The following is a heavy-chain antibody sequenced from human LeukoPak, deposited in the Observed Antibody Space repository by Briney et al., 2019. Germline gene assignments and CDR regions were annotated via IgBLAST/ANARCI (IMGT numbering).Heavy chain of an antibody. J-gene: IGHJ4*02. V-gene: IGHV1-18*01. Sequence: ASVKVSCKASGYTFTSYGISWVRQAPGQGLEWMGWISAYNGNTNYAQKFQGRVTITADESTSTAYMELSSLRSEDTAVYYCARGSIAAAGTFDYWGQGTLVTVSS. CDR3: ARGSIAAAGTFDY. CDR2: ISAYNGNT. CDR1: GYTFTSYG. D-gene: IGHD6-13*01.